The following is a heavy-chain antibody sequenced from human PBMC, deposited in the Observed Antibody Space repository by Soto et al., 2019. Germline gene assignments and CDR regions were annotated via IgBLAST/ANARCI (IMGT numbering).Heavy chain of an antibody. CDR3: ASSYNWNYSGAFDI. D-gene: IGHD1-7*01. CDR1: GYTFTGYY. CDR2: INPNSGGT. V-gene: IGHV1-2*02. J-gene: IGHJ3*02. Sequence: ASVKVSCKASGYTFTGYYMHWVRQAPGQGLEWMGWINPNSGGTNYAQKFQGRVTMTRDTSISTAYMELSRLRSDDTAVYYCASSYNWNYSGAFDIWGQGTTVTVSS.